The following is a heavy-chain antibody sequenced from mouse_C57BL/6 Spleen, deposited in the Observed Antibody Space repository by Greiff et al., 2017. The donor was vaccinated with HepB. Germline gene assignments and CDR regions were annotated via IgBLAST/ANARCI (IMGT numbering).Heavy chain of an antibody. Sequence: QVQLQQSGAELVMPGASVKLSCKASGYTFTSYWMHWVKQRPGQGLEWIGEIDPSDSYTNYNQKFKGKSTLTVDKSSSTAYMQLSSLTSEASAVYYCARRGDYYGSSYWYFDVWGTGTTVTVSS. J-gene: IGHJ1*03. CDR2: IDPSDSYT. V-gene: IGHV1-69*01. CDR1: GYTFTSYW. CDR3: ARRGDYYGSSYWYFDV. D-gene: IGHD1-1*01.